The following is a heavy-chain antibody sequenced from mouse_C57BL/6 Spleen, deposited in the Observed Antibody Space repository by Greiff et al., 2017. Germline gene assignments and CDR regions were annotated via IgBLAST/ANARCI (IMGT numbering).Heavy chain of an antibody. J-gene: IGHJ2*01. D-gene: IGHD1-1*01. CDR2: IYPGSGNT. CDR3: AVTTVVPGFDY. Sequence: QVTLKESGAELVRPGASVKLSCKASGYTFTDYYINWVKQRPGQGLEWIARIYPGSGNTYYNEKFKGKATLTAEKSSSTAYMQLSSLTSEDSAVYFCAVTTVVPGFDYWGQGTTLTVSS. CDR1: GYTFTDYY. V-gene: IGHV1-76*01.